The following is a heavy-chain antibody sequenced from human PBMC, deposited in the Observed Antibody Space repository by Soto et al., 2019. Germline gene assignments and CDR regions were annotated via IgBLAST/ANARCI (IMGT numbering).Heavy chain of an antibody. J-gene: IGHJ5*02. CDR2: IYPDNSNT. CDR3: ARQGAAVPTVPLIWFDP. CDR1: GYFFAGYW. D-gene: IGHD6-13*01. Sequence: GESLKISCKGSGYFFAGYWIAWVRQMPGKGLEWMGIIYPDNSNTKYSRSFQGQVTISADKSSSTAYLQWSSLKASDTAIYYCARQGAAVPTVPLIWFDPWGRGTLVTVSS. V-gene: IGHV5-51*01.